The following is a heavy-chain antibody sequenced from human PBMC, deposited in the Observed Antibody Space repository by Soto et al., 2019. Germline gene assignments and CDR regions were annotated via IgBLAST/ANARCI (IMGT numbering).Heavy chain of an antibody. J-gene: IGHJ5*02. Sequence: EVQLVESGGGLVKPGGSLRLSCAASGFTFSSYSMNWVRQAPGKGLEWVSSISSSSSYIYYADSVKGRFTISRDNAKNSLYLQMNSLRAEDTAVYYCARSGLLELHPYWFDPWGQGTLVTVSS. CDR2: ISSSSSYI. D-gene: IGHD1-7*01. CDR3: ARSGLLELHPYWFDP. CDR1: GFTFSSYS. V-gene: IGHV3-21*01.